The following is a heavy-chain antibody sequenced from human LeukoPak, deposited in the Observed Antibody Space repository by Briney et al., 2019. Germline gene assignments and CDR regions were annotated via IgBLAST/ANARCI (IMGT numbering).Heavy chain of an antibody. V-gene: IGHV4-34*01. CDR2: INHSGGT. CDR1: GGSLSGYY. Sequence: SETLSHTRAVYGGSLSGYYWSWIRQPPAKGREGIGEINHSGGTNYNPSLRSRVSISVETFQNQLSLKLSSVTAADTAVYYCAVTFIAAAGDDAFDIWGQGTMVTVSS. D-gene: IGHD6-13*01. J-gene: IGHJ3*02. CDR3: AVTFIAAAGDDAFDI.